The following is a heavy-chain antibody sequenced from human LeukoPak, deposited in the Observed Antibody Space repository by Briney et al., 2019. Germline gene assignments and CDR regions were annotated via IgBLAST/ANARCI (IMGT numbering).Heavy chain of an antibody. J-gene: IGHJ4*02. Sequence: GGSLRLSCAASGFTLSTYSMNWVRQAPGRGLEWVSSISSSSTYIYYADSVKGRFTVSRDNAEKSLYLQMNSLRAEDTALYYCATDYYGSGTFDYWGQGILVTVSS. CDR3: ATDYYGSGTFDY. V-gene: IGHV3-21*04. CDR2: ISSSSTYI. D-gene: IGHD3-10*01. CDR1: GFTLSTYS.